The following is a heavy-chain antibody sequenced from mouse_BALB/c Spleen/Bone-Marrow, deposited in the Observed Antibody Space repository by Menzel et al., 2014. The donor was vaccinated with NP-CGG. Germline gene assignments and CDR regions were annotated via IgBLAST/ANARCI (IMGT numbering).Heavy chain of an antibody. CDR3: ARSGSSSGYFDY. Sequence: DVQLVESGGGLVQPGGSRKLSCAASGFTFSSFGMHWVRQAPEKGLEWVAYISSGSSTIYYADTVMGRFTISRDNPKNTLFLQMTSLRSEDTAMYYYARSGSSSGYFDYWGQGTTLTVSS. D-gene: IGHD1-1*01. J-gene: IGHJ2*01. CDR2: ISSGSSTI. V-gene: IGHV5-17*02. CDR1: GFTFSSFG.